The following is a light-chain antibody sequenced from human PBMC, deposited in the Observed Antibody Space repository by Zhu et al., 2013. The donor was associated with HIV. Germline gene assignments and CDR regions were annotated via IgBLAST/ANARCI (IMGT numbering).Light chain of an antibody. CDR3: QSYHNLRGWV. CDR1: SSNIGAGYD. Sequence: QSVLTQPPSVSGAPGQRVTISCTGSSSNIGAGYDVHWYQQVPGTAPKLLIYGNDNRPSGVPDRFSGSKSGTSASLAITGLQAEDEADYYCQSYHNLRGWVFGGGTKLTVL. CDR2: GND. V-gene: IGLV1-40*01. J-gene: IGLJ3*02.